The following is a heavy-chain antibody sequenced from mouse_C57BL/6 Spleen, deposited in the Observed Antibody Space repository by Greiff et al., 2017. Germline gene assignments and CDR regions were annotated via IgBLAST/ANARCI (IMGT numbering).Heavy chain of an antibody. CDR1: GYTFTSYW. J-gene: IGHJ4*01. Sequence: QVHVKQPGAELVRPGSSVKLSCKASGYTFTSYWMHWVKQRPIQGLEWIGNIDPSDSETHYNQKFKDKATLTVDKSSSAAYMQLSSLTSEDSAVYYCARELGFYAMDYWGQGTSVTVSS. V-gene: IGHV1-52*01. CDR3: ARELGFYAMDY. CDR2: IDPSDSET. D-gene: IGHD4-1*01.